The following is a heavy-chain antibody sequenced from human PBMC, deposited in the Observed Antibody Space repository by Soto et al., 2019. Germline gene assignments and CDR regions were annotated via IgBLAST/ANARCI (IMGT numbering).Heavy chain of an antibody. J-gene: IGHJ3*02. Sequence: GGSLRLSCAASGFTFDDYAMHWVRQAPGKGLEWVSGISWNSGSIGYADSVKGRFTISRDNAKNSLYLQMNSLRAEDTALYYCAKDSRDCSSTSCYDWGDAFDIWGQGTMVTVSS. CDR3: AKDSRDCSSTSCYDWGDAFDI. CDR1: GFTFDDYA. CDR2: ISWNSGSI. D-gene: IGHD2-2*01. V-gene: IGHV3-9*01.